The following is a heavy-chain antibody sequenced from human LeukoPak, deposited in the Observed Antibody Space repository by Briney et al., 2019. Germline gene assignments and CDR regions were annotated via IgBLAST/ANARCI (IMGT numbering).Heavy chain of an antibody. CDR2: IYYSGST. D-gene: IGHD1-26*01. CDR1: GGSISSYY. J-gene: IGHJ4*02. CDR3: ARDRTRGSSIFDY. Sequence: SETLSLTCTVSGGSISSYYWSWIRQPPGKGLEWIGYIYYSGSTNYNPSLKSRVTISVDTSKNQFSLKLISVTAADTAVYYCARDRTRGSSIFDYWGQGTLVTVSS. V-gene: IGHV4-59*12.